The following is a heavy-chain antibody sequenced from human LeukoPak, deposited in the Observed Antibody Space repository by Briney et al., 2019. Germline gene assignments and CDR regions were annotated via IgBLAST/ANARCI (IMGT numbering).Heavy chain of an antibody. D-gene: IGHD1-26*01. CDR2: IKSDGDGSGT. V-gene: IGHV3-74*01. CDR3: ARDRIGSHYSMDV. Sequence: GGSLRLSCAASGFTFSSYWMHWVRQALGKGLVWVSRIKSDGDGSGTTYADSVKGRFTISRDNAKNTLDPQMNSLRAEDTAVYYCARDRIGSHYSMDVWGKGTTVTVSS. CDR1: GFTFSSYW. J-gene: IGHJ6*03.